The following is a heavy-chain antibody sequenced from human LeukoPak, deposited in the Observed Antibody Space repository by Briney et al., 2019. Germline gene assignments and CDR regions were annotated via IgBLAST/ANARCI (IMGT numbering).Heavy chain of an antibody. Sequence: ASVKVSCTASGYTFSNYGISWVRQAPGQGLEWMGWISSYNDNTNYAQKLQGRVTMTTDTSTSTAYMELRSLRSDDTAVYYCARGRFSGYVDYWGQGTLVTVSS. CDR1: GYTFSNYG. V-gene: IGHV1-18*01. D-gene: IGHD5-12*01. CDR3: ARGRFSGYVDY. CDR2: ISSYNDNT. J-gene: IGHJ4*02.